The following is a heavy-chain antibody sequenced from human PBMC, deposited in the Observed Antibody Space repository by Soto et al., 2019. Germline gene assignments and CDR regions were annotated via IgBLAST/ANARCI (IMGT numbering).Heavy chain of an antibody. CDR2: IKSKTDGGTT. Sequence: EVQLVESGGGLVKPGGSLRLSCAASGFTFSNAWMSWVRQAPGKGLEWVGRIKSKTDGGTTDYAAPVKGRFTISRDDSKNTLYLQMNSLKTEDTAVYYCTTELGMTTVYYYGMDVWGQGTTVTVSS. CDR3: TTELGMTTVYYYGMDV. J-gene: IGHJ6*02. CDR1: GFTFSNAW. D-gene: IGHD4-17*01. V-gene: IGHV3-15*01.